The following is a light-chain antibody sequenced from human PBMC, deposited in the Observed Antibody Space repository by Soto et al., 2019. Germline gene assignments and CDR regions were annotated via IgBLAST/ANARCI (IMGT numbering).Light chain of an antibody. V-gene: IGLV2-11*01. CDR3: SSSAGIYHYLV. J-gene: IGLJ3*02. CDR2: DVS. CDR1: SSDVGGYNY. Sequence: QSALTQPRSVSGSPGQSVTISCTGTSSDVGGYNYVSWYQQHPGKAPKLMIYDVSKRPSGVPDRFSGSKSGYTASLTVYGLQTEDEAFYYCSSSAGIYHYLVFGGGTKLTVL.